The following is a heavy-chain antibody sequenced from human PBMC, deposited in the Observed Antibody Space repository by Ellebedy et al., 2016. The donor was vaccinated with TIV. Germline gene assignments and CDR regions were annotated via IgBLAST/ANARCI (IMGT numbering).Heavy chain of an antibody. D-gene: IGHD6-13*01. CDR2: INAGNGNT. Sequence: ASVKVSXKASGYTFTSYAMHWVRQAPGQRLEWMGWINAGNGNTKYSQKFQGRVTITRDTSASTAYMELSSLRSEDTAVYYCARGIAAAGTPFDYWGQGTLVTVSS. CDR3: ARGIAAAGTPFDY. J-gene: IGHJ4*02. V-gene: IGHV1-3*01. CDR1: GYTFTSYA.